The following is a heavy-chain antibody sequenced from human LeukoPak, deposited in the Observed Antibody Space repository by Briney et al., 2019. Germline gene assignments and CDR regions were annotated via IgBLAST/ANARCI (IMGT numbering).Heavy chain of an antibody. V-gene: IGHV3-53*01. CDR2: IYSDGST. D-gene: IGHD3-22*01. Sequence: GGSLRLSCAGSGFTVSTNYMSWVRQAPGKGLEWVSVIYSDGSTYYSDSVKGRFTISRDISKNTLYLQMNSLRAEDTAVYYCARVYYDSSGYYYTFDYWGQGTLVSVSS. CDR1: GFTVSTNY. J-gene: IGHJ4*02. CDR3: ARVYYDSSGYYYTFDY.